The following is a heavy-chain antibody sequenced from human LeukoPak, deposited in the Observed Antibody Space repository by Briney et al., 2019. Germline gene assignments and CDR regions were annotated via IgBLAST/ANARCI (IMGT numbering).Heavy chain of an antibody. D-gene: IGHD2-15*01. CDR3: ARVGCSGGSCYRLRYYMDV. Sequence: SETLSLTCTVSGGSFSSTSYYWGWIRQPPEKGLEWIGSLYYSGSTYCKPSLKSRLTISVDTSKNQFSVNLSSVTAADTAVYYCARVGCSGGSCYRLRYYMDVWGKGTTVTVSS. J-gene: IGHJ6*03. CDR1: GGSFSSTSYY. CDR2: LYYSGST. V-gene: IGHV4-39*07.